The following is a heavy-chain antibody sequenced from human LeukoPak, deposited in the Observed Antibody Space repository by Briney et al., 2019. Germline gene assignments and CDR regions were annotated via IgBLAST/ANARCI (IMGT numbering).Heavy chain of an antibody. CDR2: IYYSGST. J-gene: IGHJ3*02. Sequence: SQTLSLTCTVSGGSISSGGYYWSWTRQHPGKGLEWIGYIYYSGSTYYNPSLKSRVTISVDTSKNQFSLKLSSVTAADTAVYYCARGSGDQDAFDIWGQGTMVTVSS. CDR3: ARGSGDQDAFDI. V-gene: IGHV4-31*03. CDR1: GGSISSGGYY. D-gene: IGHD6-25*01.